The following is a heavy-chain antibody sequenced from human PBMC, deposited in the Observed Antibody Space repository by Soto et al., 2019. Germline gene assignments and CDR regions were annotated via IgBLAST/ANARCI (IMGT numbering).Heavy chain of an antibody. J-gene: IGHJ4*02. V-gene: IGHV3-33*01. CDR3: ARYRQPWYFDY. CDR2: YDGNNK. D-gene: IGHD3-16*02. Sequence: GGSLRLSCAASGFSISSYGMQWVRQAPGKGLEWVAYDGNNKYYADSVECRLTVSRDNSKNTLYLQMNSLRAEDTAVYYCARYRQPWYFDYWGEGTLGTDAS. CDR1: GFSISSYG.